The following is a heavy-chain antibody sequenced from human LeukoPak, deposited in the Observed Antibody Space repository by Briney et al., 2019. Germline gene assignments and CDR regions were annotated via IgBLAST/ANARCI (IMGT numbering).Heavy chain of an antibody. CDR1: GYTLTELS. D-gene: IGHD1-26*01. V-gene: IGHV1-8*01. J-gene: IGHJ4*02. CDR2: MNPNSGNT. CDR3: ARGGRIVGARSRTDY. Sequence: ASVKVSCKVSGYTLTELSMHWVRQATGQGLEWMGWMNPNSGNTGYAQKFQGRVTMTRNTSISTAYMELSSLRSEDTAVYYCARGGRIVGARSRTDYWGQGTLVTVSS.